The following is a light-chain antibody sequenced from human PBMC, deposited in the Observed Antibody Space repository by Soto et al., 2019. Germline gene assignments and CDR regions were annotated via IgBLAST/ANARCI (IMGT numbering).Light chain of an antibody. J-gene: IGKJ2*02. Sequence: EIVLTQSPGTLSLSPGERATLSCRASKSVSSSYLAWYQQKPGQAPRLLIYGASGRATGIPDRFSGSGSGTDFTLTISRLEPEDFAVYYCQQYGSSPMCTFGQGTKLEIK. CDR2: GAS. CDR1: KSVSSSY. V-gene: IGKV3-20*01. CDR3: QQYGSSPMCT.